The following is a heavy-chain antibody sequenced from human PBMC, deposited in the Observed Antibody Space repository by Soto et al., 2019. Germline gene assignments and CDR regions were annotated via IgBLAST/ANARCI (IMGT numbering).Heavy chain of an antibody. V-gene: IGHV3-11*01. Sequence: PGGSLRLSFATSGFTFGDRYMSWIRQAPGKGLEWVSYISSSGFTIYYADSVKGRFTISRDNANDSLYLQMNSLRAEDTAVYYCARNTKSAAGADYYGLDVWGHGTTVIVSS. CDR1: GFTFGDRY. J-gene: IGHJ6*02. D-gene: IGHD4-17*01. CDR3: ARNTKSAAGADYYGLDV. CDR2: ISSSGFTI.